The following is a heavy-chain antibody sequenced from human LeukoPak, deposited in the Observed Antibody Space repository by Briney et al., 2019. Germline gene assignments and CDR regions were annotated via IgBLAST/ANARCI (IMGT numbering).Heavy chain of an antibody. CDR2: ISSSSSTI. V-gene: IGHV3-48*04. J-gene: IGHJ4*02. CDR1: GFTFSSYW. Sequence: GGSLRLSCAASGFTFSSYWMSWVRQAPGKGLEWVSYISSSSSTIYYADSVKGRFTISRDNAKNSLYLQMNSLRAEDTAVYYCASMNSSGWYPLDYWGQGTLVTVSS. CDR3: ASMNSSGWYPLDY. D-gene: IGHD6-19*01.